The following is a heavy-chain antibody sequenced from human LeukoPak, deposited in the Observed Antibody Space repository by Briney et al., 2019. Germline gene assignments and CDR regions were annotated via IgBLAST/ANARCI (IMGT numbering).Heavy chain of an antibody. D-gene: IGHD3-22*01. CDR3: AKGRDYYDSSGYYRRGGYFDY. CDR2: ISYDGSNK. V-gene: IGHV3-30*18. J-gene: IGHJ4*02. Sequence: GGSLRLSCAASGFTFSSYGMHWVRQAPGKGLEWVAVISYDGSNKYYADSVKGRFTISRDNSKNTLYLQMNSLRAEDTAVYYCAKGRDYYDSSGYYRRGGYFDYWGQGTLVTVSS. CDR1: GFTFSSYG.